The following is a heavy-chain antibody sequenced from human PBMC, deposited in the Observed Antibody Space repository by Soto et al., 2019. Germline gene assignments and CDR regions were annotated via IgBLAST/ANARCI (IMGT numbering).Heavy chain of an antibody. J-gene: IGHJ6*02. D-gene: IGHD5-12*01. CDR2: INPSGGST. V-gene: IGHV1-46*01. CDR1: GYTFTSYY. CDR3: ARDPLARYYYYYGMDV. Sequence: GASVKVSCTASGYTFTSYYMHWVRQAPGQGLEWMGIINPSGGSTSYAQKFQGRVTMTRDTSTSTVYMELSSLRSEDTAVYYCARDPLARYYYYYGMDVWGQGTTVTVSS.